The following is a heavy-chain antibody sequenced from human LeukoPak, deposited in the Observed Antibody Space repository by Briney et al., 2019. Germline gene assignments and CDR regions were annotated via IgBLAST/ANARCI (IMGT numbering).Heavy chain of an antibody. CDR3: VKSTYCSSTSCLYFDY. J-gene: IGHJ4*02. Sequence: PGGSLRLSCAASGFTFSSYAMSWVRQAPGKGLEWVSAISGSGGSTYYADSVKGRFTIFRDNSKNTLYLQMNSLRAEDTAVYYCVKSTYCSSTSCLYFDYWGQGTLVTVSS. D-gene: IGHD2-2*01. V-gene: IGHV3-23*01. CDR2: ISGSGGST. CDR1: GFTFSSYA.